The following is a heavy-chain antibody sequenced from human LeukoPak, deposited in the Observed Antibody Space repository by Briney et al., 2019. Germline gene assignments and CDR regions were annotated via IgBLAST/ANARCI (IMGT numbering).Heavy chain of an antibody. D-gene: IGHD3-22*01. CDR1: GFTFSSYW. Sequence: GGSLRLSCAASGFTFSSYWMSWVRQAPGKGLEWVANIEQDGSEKYYVDSVKGRFTISRDNAKNSLYLQMNGLRAEDTAVYYCARRWNFYDSSGYWGSMGAFDIWGQGTMVTVSS. CDR2: IEQDGSEK. J-gene: IGHJ3*02. CDR3: ARRWNFYDSSGYWGSMGAFDI. V-gene: IGHV3-7*01.